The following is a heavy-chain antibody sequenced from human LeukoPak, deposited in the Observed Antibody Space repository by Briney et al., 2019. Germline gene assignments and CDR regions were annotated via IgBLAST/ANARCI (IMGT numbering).Heavy chain of an antibody. V-gene: IGHV3-23*01. CDR1: GFTYSSYA. D-gene: IGHD1-26*01. Sequence: PGGSLRLSCADSGFTYSSYAMRWVRQAPGKVLEWVSAISGSGGSRYYADSVKGRFTISRDNYKNTLYLQMNSLRAEDTAVYYCAKVGSGSSHYYYYMDVWGKGTTVTVSS. CDR3: AKVGSGSSHYYYYMDV. CDR2: ISGSGGSR. J-gene: IGHJ6*03.